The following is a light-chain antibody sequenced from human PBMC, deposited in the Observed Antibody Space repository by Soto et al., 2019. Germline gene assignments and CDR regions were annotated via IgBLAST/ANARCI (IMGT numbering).Light chain of an antibody. CDR2: DVT. CDR3: SSYTTSNTRQIV. Sequence: SALTQPASVSGSPGQSITTSCTGTSSDVGGYNYVSWYQHHPGKAPKLIIYDVTSRPSGVSIRFSGSKSDNTASLTISGLQPEDEADYHCSSYTTSNTRQIVFGTGTKVTVL. CDR1: SSDVGGYNY. V-gene: IGLV2-14*03. J-gene: IGLJ1*01.